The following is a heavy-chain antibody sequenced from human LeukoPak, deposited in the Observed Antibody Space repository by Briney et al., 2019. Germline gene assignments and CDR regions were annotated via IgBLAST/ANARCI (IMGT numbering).Heavy chain of an antibody. V-gene: IGHV3-15*01. CDR1: GFTFSNAW. J-gene: IGHJ3*02. CDR3: TTTEPISGPYYYGSPHPDDAFDI. CDR2: IKSKTDGGTT. Sequence: TTGGSLRLSCAASGFTFSNAWMSWVRQAPGKGLEWAGRIKSKTDGGTTDYAAPVKGRFTISRDDSKNTLYLQVNSLKTEDTAVYYCTTTEPISGPYYYGSPHPDDAFDIWGQGTMVTVSS. D-gene: IGHD3-10*01.